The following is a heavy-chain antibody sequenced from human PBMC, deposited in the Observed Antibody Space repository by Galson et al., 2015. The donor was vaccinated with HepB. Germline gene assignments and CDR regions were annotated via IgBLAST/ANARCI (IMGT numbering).Heavy chain of an antibody. CDR3: AAVNWGKSYYYYGMDV. V-gene: IGHV3-11*06. J-gene: IGHJ6*02. D-gene: IGHD7-27*01. Sequence: SLRLSCAASGFTFSDYYMSWIRQAPGKGLEWVSYISSSSRYRSYADSVKGRFTISRGNAKNSLYLQMNSLRAEDTAVYYCAAVNWGKSYYYYGMDVWGQGTTVTVSS. CDR2: ISSSSRYR. CDR1: GFTFSDYY.